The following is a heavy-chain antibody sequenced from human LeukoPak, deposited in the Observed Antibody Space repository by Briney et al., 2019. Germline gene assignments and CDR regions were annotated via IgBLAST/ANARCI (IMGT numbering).Heavy chain of an antibody. D-gene: IGHD5-18*01. V-gene: IGHV3-23*01. CDR2: ISGSGGST. CDR1: GITFSSCA. CDR3: AKSGYHRYGMDV. J-gene: IGHJ6*02. Sequence: GGSLRLSCVASGITFSSCAMSWVRQAPGKGLEWVSAISGSGGSTYYADSVKGRFTISRDNSKNTLYLQMNSLRAEDTAVYYCAKSGYHRYGMDVWGQGTTVTVSS.